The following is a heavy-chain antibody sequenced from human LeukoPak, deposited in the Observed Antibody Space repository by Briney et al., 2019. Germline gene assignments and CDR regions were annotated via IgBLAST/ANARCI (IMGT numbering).Heavy chain of an antibody. Sequence: PSETLSLTCAVYGGSFSGYYWSWIRQPPGKGLEWIGEINHSGSTNYNPSLKSRVTISVDTSKNQFSLKLSSVTAADTAVYYCAKRGNWGFFDYWGQGTLVTVSS. CDR2: INHSGST. CDR1: GGSFSGYY. D-gene: IGHD7-27*01. V-gene: IGHV4-34*01. J-gene: IGHJ4*02. CDR3: AKRGNWGFFDY.